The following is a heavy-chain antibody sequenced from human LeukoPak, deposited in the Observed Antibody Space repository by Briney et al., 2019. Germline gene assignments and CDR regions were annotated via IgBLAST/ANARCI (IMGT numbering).Heavy chain of an antibody. D-gene: IGHD3-22*01. CDR2: ISGGGGST. V-gene: IGHV3-23*01. CDR1: GFTFSSYA. CDR3: AKTPGATYYYDSSGYYYDDNYFDY. J-gene: IGHJ4*02. Sequence: GGSLRLSCAASGFTFSSYAMSWVRQAPGKGLEWVSAISGGGGSTYYADSVKGRFTISRHNSKNTLYLQMNSLRAEDTAVYYCAKTPGATYYYDSSGYYYDDNYFDYWAREPWSPSPQ.